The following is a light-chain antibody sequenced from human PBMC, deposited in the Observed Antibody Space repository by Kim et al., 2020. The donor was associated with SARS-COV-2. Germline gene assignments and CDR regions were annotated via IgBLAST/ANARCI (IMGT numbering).Light chain of an antibody. CDR3: QVWDSSSDHFVV. CDR1: NIGSKS. CDR2: DDS. V-gene: IGLV3-21*03. J-gene: IGLJ2*01. Sequence: PGKTARITCGGNNIGSKSVHWYQQKPGQAPVLVVYDDSDRPSGIPERFSGSNSGNTATLTISRVEAGNEANYYCQVWDSSSDHFVVFGGGTQLTVL.